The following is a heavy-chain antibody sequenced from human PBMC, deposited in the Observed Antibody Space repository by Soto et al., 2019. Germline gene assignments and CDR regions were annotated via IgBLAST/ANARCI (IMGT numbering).Heavy chain of an antibody. CDR3: ARDWDYYDSSGYSHFDY. CDR1: GYTFTSYG. J-gene: IGHJ4*02. D-gene: IGHD3-22*01. CDR2: ISAYNGNT. Sequence: ASVKVSCKASGYTFTSYGISWVRQAPGQGLEWMGWISAYNGNTNYAQKLQGRVTMTTDTSTSTAYMELRSLRSDDTAVYYCARDWDYYDSSGYSHFDYWGQGTLVTVSS. V-gene: IGHV1-18*01.